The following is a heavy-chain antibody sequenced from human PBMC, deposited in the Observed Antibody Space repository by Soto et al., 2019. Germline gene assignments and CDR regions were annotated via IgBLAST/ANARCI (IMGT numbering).Heavy chain of an antibody. CDR2: IYYSGST. J-gene: IGHJ5*02. V-gene: IGHV4-30-4*01. Sequence: SETLSLTCTVSGGSISSGDYYWSWIRQPPGKGLEWIGYIYYSGSTYYNPSLKSRVTISVDTSKNQFSLKLSSVTAADTAVYYCARGTVRTPTHNWFDPWGQGTLVTVSS. CDR3: ARGTVRTPTHNWFDP. D-gene: IGHD3-10*01. CDR1: GGSISSGDYY.